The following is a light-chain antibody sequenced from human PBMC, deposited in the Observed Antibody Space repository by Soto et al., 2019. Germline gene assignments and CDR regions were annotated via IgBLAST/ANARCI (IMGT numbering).Light chain of an antibody. CDR2: GAS. CDR1: QSVSSN. J-gene: IGKJ1*01. V-gene: IGKV3-15*01. Sequence: EIVMTQSPATLSVSPGERATLSCRASQSVSSNLAWYQQKPGQAPRLLIYGASTRATGIPARFGGSGSGTEFTLTISSLQSEDFAVSYCQQYNNWPQTFGQGT. CDR3: QQYNNWPQT.